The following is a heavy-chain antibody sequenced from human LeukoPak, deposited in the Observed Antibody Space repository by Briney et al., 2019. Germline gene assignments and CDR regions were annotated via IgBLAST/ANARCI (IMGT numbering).Heavy chain of an antibody. CDR2: IKQTGNEI. V-gene: IGHV3-7*01. Sequence: GGSLRLSCLASGFTFSNYWMTWVRQAPGKGLEWVANIKQTGNEIDYVDSVKGRFTISRDNVENSLSLQMNSLRAEDTAVYYCARVGRGDHDTYFYMDLWGKGTTVTVS. J-gene: IGHJ6*03. D-gene: IGHD3-16*01. CDR1: GFTFSNYW. CDR3: ARVGRGDHDTYFYMDL.